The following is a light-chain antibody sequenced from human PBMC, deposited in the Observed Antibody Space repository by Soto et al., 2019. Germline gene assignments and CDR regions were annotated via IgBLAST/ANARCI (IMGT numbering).Light chain of an antibody. CDR2: DAS. CDR1: QSVSSN. J-gene: IGKJ5*01. Sequence: EIVLTQSPGTLSLSPGERATLSCRASQSVSSNLAWYQQKPGQAPRLLIYDASTRATGIPARFSGSRSGTDFTLTISSVEPEDFAMYYCHQRNQFGQGTRLEIK. CDR3: HQRNQ. V-gene: IGKV3D-11*03.